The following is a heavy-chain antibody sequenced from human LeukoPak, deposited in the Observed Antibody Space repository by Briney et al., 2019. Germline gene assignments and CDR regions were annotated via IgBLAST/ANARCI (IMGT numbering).Heavy chain of an antibody. CDR3: TRDDVNMLRGGFDH. D-gene: IGHD3-10*01. V-gene: IGHV3-66*01. CDR2: IYSGGST. Sequence: GGSLRLSYAAFRFTISTNYMSWVRQAPGKGLEWVAVIYSGGSTFYADSVKGRFTISRGNSKNTVYLQMNRLRAEDTAVYYCTRDDVNMLRGGFDHWGQGTLVTVSS. J-gene: IGHJ5*02. CDR1: RFTISTNY.